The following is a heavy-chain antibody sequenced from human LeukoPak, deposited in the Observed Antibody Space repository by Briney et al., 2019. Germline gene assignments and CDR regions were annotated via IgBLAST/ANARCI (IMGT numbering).Heavy chain of an antibody. D-gene: IGHD3-22*01. CDR2: LSYDGSNK. CDR3: ARVFRYYYDSSGYFDY. CDR1: GFTFSSYA. Sequence: GRSLRLSCAASGFTFSSYAMHWVREAPGQGLEWVAVLSYDGSNKYYADSVKGRFTISRDNSKNTRYLQMNSLRAEDTAVYYCARVFRYYYDSSGYFDYWGQGTLVTVSS. V-gene: IGHV3-30*04. J-gene: IGHJ4*02.